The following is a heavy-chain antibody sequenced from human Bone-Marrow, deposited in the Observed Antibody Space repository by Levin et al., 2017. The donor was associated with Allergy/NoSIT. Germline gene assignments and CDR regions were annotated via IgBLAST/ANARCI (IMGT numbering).Heavy chain of an antibody. Sequence: SETLSLTCTVSGGSIRSSGYYWAWIRQSPTKGLEWIGSIYYSGPTYYNPSLKCPVTISVDTSKNQFSLQLSSVNVADTATYYCARYGDYAVGPLDYWGLGTLVTVSS. J-gene: IGHJ4*02. CDR2: IYYSGPT. CDR1: GGSIRSSGYY. V-gene: IGHV4-39*01. D-gene: IGHD4-17*01. CDR3: ARYGDYAVGPLDY.